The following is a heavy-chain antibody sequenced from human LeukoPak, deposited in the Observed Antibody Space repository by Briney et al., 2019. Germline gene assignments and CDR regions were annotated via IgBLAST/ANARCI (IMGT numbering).Heavy chain of an antibody. V-gene: IGHV3-53*01. Sequence: GGSLRLSCAASGFTVSRNYMSWVRRAPGKGLEWVSVIYSGGSTYYADSVKGRFTISRDNSKNTLYLQMNSLRAEDTAVYYCARDGNDYGDYEYFQHWGQGTLVTVSS. J-gene: IGHJ1*01. CDR1: GFTVSRNY. CDR3: ARDGNDYGDYEYFQH. D-gene: IGHD4-17*01. CDR2: IYSGGST.